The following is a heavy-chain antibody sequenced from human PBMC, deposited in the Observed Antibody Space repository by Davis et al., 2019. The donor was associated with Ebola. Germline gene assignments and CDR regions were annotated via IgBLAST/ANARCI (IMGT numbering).Heavy chain of an antibody. D-gene: IGHD5-24*01. V-gene: IGHV4-4*02. Sequence: SETLSLTCAVSGGSISSSNWWSWVRQPPGKGLEWIGEIYHSGSTYYNPSLKSRVTISVDTSKNQFSLKLSSVTAADTAVYYCATQRWLQLDFDYWGQGTLVTVSS. J-gene: IGHJ4*02. CDR2: IYHSGST. CDR3: ATQRWLQLDFDY. CDR1: GGSISSSNW.